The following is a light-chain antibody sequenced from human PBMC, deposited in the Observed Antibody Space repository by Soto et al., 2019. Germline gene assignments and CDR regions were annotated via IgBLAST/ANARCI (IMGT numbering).Light chain of an antibody. CDR2: RNN. CDR1: SSNIGSNY. V-gene: IGLV1-47*01. CDR3: AAWDDSLSGYV. Sequence: QSVLTQPPSASGTPVQRGTISCSGSSSNIGSNYVYWYQQLPGTAPKLLIYRNNQRPSGVPDRFSGSKSGTSASLAISGLRSEDEADYYCAAWDDSLSGYVFGTGTKVTVL. J-gene: IGLJ1*01.